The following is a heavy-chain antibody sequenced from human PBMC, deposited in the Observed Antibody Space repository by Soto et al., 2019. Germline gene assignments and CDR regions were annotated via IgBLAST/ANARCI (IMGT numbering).Heavy chain of an antibody. D-gene: IGHD6-13*01. CDR2: IYWDDDK. Sequence: SGPTLVNPTPTLTLTGTFSGFSLSTSGVGVGWIRQPPGKALEWLALIYWDDDKRYSPSLKSRLTITKDTSKNQVVLTMTNMDPVDTATYYCAHRETRIAAAGTDWFDPWGQGTLVTVS. V-gene: IGHV2-5*02. CDR3: AHRETRIAAAGTDWFDP. CDR1: GFSLSTSGVG. J-gene: IGHJ5*02.